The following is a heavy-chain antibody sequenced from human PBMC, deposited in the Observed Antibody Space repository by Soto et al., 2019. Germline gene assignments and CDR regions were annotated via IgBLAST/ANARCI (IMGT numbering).Heavy chain of an antibody. D-gene: IGHD6-6*01. Sequence: QVQLVESGGGVVQPGRSLRLSCAASGFTFSSYAMHWVLQAPGKGLEWVAVISYDGSNKYYADSVKGRFTISRDNSKNTLYLQMNSLRAEDTAVYYCARDLGTVGQLVGVYYYYYGMDVWGQGTTVTVSS. V-gene: IGHV3-30-3*01. J-gene: IGHJ6*02. CDR3: ARDLGTVGQLVGVYYYYYGMDV. CDR1: GFTFSSYA. CDR2: ISYDGSNK.